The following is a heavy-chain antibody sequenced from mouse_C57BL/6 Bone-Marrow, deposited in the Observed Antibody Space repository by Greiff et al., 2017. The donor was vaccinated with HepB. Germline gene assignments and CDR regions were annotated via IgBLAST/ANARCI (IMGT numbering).Heavy chain of an antibody. J-gene: IGHJ3*01. Sequence: QVQLQQPGAELVRPGTSVKLSCKASGYTFTSYWMHWVKQRPGQGLEWIGVIDPSDSYTNYNQKFKGKATLTVDTSFSTAYMQLSSLTSEDSAVYYCARSIYYGNYEAYWGQGTLVTVSA. D-gene: IGHD2-1*01. CDR1: GYTFTSYW. CDR3: ARSIYYGNYEAY. CDR2: IDPSDSYT. V-gene: IGHV1-59*01.